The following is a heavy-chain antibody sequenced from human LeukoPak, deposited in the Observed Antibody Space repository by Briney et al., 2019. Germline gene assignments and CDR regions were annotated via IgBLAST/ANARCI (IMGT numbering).Heavy chain of an antibody. CDR3: TTALTVAFDI. Sequence: GGSLSLSCAASGFTLSNAWMSWVRQAPGGGLEWVGRIKSKTDGGTTDYAAPVKGRFTISRDDSKNTLYLQMNSLKTEDTAVYYCTTALTVAFDIWGQGTMVTVSS. CDR1: GFTLSNAW. CDR2: IKSKTDGGTT. V-gene: IGHV3-15*01. J-gene: IGHJ3*02. D-gene: IGHD4-17*01.